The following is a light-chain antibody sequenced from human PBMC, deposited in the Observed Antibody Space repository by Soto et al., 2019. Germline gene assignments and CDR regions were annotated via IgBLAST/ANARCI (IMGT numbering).Light chain of an antibody. CDR2: GAS. V-gene: IGKV3-20*01. J-gene: IGKJ1*01. Sequence: EIVLTQSPGTLSLSPGERATLSCRASQSVRSSYLAWYQQKPGQAPRLLIYGASSRATGVPDRFSGSGSGTDFTLTISRLEPEDFAVYYCQHQSFGQGTKVEIK. CDR1: QSVRSSY. CDR3: QHQS.